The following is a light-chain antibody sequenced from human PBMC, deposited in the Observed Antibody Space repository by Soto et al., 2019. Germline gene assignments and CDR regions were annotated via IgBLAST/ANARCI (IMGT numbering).Light chain of an antibody. CDR3: MQPGHSPPYT. Sequence: DVVMTQSPLSLPVTPGEPASISCRSSQSLLHSDGYYYLDWYLQKPGQSPQLRIYLASNRASGVPDRFSCSGTGTDFTLKISRVEAEDVGVYYCMQPGHSPPYTLGQWTKLEI. V-gene: IGKV2-28*01. J-gene: IGKJ2*01. CDR2: LAS. CDR1: QSLLHSDGYYY.